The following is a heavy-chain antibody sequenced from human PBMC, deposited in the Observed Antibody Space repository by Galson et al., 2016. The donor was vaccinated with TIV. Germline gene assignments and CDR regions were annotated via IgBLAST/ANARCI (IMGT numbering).Heavy chain of an antibody. CDR2: IYYTGIT. J-gene: IGHJ4*02. CDR1: GGSVSHTSYY. V-gene: IGHV4-39*07. CDR3: ATTTGAGVAARVLFDF. Sequence: TLSLTCTVSGGSVSHTSYYWGWIRQPPGKGLEWIGTIYYTGITFYNPSLESRVTISVDTSKNQFSLKLSSVSAADTAVYYCATTTGAGVAARVLFDFWGLGTLVTVSS. D-gene: IGHD6-6*01.